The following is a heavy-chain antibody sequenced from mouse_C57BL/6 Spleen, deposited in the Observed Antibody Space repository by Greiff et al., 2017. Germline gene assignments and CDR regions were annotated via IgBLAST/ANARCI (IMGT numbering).Heavy chain of an antibody. Sequence: EVQLQQSGPGMVKPSQSLSLTCTVTGYSITSGYDWHWIRHFPGNKLEWMGYISYSGSTNYNPSLKSRISITHDTSKNHFFLTLNSVTTEDTATYYCARNFYGYGYFDVWGTGTTVTVSS. CDR2: ISYSGST. V-gene: IGHV3-1*01. CDR3: ARNFYGYGYFDV. CDR1: GYSITSGYD. J-gene: IGHJ1*03. D-gene: IGHD1-1*01.